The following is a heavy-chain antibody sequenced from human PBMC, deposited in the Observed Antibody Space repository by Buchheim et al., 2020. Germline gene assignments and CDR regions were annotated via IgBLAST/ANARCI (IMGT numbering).Heavy chain of an antibody. Sequence: QVQLQESGPGLVKPSQTLSLTCTVSGGSISSAAYSWSWIRQPPGKGLEWIGYIYYTGSSYYNPSLKIRVTISLDTSQNHFSLRLSSVTAADAAVYYCARGDGNDAPKFDSWGQGTL. CDR3: ARGDGNDAPKFDS. D-gene: IGHD1-1*01. V-gene: IGHV4-30-4*01. CDR1: GGSISSAAYS. J-gene: IGHJ4*02. CDR2: IYYTGSS.